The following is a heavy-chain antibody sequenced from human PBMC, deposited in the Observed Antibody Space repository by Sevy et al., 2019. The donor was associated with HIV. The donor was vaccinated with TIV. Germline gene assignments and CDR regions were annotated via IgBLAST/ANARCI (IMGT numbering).Heavy chain of an antibody. V-gene: IGHV1-2*02. Sequence: ASVKVSCKASGFTFSDYYMHWVRQAPGQGLEWMGWFNPNNGDSRSAHQFQGRVTLTGDMSISTAYMELTRLRSDDTAIYFCTRDVTYSHPWEFDWWGHGALVTVSS. CDR2: FNPNNGDS. CDR1: GFTFSDYY. CDR3: TRDVTYSHPWEFDW. J-gene: IGHJ4*01. D-gene: IGHD5-18*01.